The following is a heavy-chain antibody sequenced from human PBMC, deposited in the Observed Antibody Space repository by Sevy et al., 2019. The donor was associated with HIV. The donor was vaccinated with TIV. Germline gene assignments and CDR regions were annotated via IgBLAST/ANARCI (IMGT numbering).Heavy chain of an antibody. V-gene: IGHV3-48*03. D-gene: IGHD4-17*01. CDR3: ARDLPPSATTVPHFDY. J-gene: IGHJ4*02. CDR2: ISNSGSTI. CDR1: GFTFSSYE. Sequence: GGSLRLSCAASGFTFSSYEMNWVRQAPGMGLEWVSYISNSGSTIHYSDSVKGRFTISRDNAKNSLYLQMNSLRAEDTAVYYCARDLPPSATTVPHFDYWGRGTLVTVSS.